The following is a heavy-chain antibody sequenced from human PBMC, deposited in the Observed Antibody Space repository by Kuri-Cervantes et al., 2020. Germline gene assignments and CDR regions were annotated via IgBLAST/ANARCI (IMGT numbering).Heavy chain of an antibody. D-gene: IGHD6-19*01. J-gene: IGHJ4*02. CDR2: ISAYNGNT. Sequence: ASVKVSCTASGYTFTSYGISWVRQAPGQGLEWMGWISAYNGNTNYAQKLQGRVTMTTDTSTSTAYMELKSLRSDDTAVYYCAREQAVAATGEVYFDFWGQGTLVTVSS. V-gene: IGHV1-18*01. CDR1: GYTFTSYG. CDR3: AREQAVAATGEVYFDF.